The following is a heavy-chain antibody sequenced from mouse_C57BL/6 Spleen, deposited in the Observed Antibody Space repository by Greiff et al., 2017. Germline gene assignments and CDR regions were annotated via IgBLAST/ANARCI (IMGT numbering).Heavy chain of an antibody. D-gene: IGHD1-1*01. Sequence: LVESGPELVKPGASVKISCKASGYAFSSSWMNWVKQRPGKGLEWIGRIYPGDGDTNYNGQFKGKATLTADKSSSTAYMQLSSLTSEDYAVYFYARERGSSPPGFAYWGQGTLVTVSA. J-gene: IGHJ3*01. V-gene: IGHV1-82*01. CDR1: GYAFSSSW. CDR2: IYPGDGDT. CDR3: ARERGSSPPGFAY.